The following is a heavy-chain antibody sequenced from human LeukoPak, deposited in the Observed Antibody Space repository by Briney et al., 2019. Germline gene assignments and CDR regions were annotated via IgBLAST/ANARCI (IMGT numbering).Heavy chain of an antibody. CDR2: ISYTGNT. D-gene: IGHD3-22*01. Sequence: SETLSLTCTVPGGSIISSSYYWGWIRQPPGKGLEWIGTISYTGNTYYNPSLKSRVTISVDTSKNQFSLKLSSVTAADTTVYYCARQDSSGYYDYYFDYWGQGTLVTVSS. CDR1: GGSIISSSYY. J-gene: IGHJ4*02. CDR3: ARQDSSGYYDYYFDY. V-gene: IGHV4-39*01.